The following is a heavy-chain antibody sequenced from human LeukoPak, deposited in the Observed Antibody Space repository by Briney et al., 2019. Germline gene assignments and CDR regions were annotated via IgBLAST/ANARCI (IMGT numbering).Heavy chain of an antibody. CDR3: AREEVLVGATDYYYYGMDV. J-gene: IGHJ6*02. CDR2: IYSGGST. V-gene: IGHV3-53*01. CDR1: GFTVSSNY. Sequence: GGSLRLSCAASGFTVSSNYMSWVRQAPGKGLEWVSVIYSGGSTYYADSVKGRFTISRDNSKNTLYLQMNSLRAEDTAVYYCAREEVLVGATDYYYYGMDVWGQGTTVTVSS. D-gene: IGHD1-26*01.